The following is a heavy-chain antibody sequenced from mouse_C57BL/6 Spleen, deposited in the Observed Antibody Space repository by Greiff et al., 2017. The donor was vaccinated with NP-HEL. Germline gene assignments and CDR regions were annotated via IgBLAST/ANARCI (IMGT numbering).Heavy chain of an antibody. CDR3: ARNGDYDGDAMDY. V-gene: IGHV2-2*01. D-gene: IGHD2-4*01. CDR1: GFSLTSSG. Sequence: QVQLQQSGPGLVQPSQSLSITCTVSGFSLTSSGVHWVRQSPGKGLEWLGVIWSGGSTDYNAAFISRPSISKDNSKSQVFFKMNSRQADDTAIYYCARNGDYDGDAMDYWGQGTSVTVSS. J-gene: IGHJ4*01. CDR2: IWSGGST.